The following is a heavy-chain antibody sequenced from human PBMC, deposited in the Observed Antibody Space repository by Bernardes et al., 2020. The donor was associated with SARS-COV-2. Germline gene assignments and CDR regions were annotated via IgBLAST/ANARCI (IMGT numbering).Heavy chain of an antibody. J-gene: IGHJ6*02. CDR1: GFTFSSYG. Sequence: GGSLRLSCAASGFTFSSYGMHWVRQAPGKGLEWVAVISYDGSNKYYADSVKGRFTISRDNSKNTLYLQMNSLRAEDTAVYYCAKDGDRFLEWLRTGGSYYGMDVWGQGTTVTVSS. CDR2: ISYDGSNK. D-gene: IGHD3-3*01. V-gene: IGHV3-30*18. CDR3: AKDGDRFLEWLRTGGSYYGMDV.